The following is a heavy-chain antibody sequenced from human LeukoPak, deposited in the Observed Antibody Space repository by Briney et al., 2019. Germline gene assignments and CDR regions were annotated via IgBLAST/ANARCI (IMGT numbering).Heavy chain of an antibody. CDR1: GYTFTGYY. J-gene: IGHJ2*01. Sequence: GASVKVSCKASGYTFTGYYMHWVRQAPGQGLEWMGRINPNSGGTNYAQKFQGRVTMTRDTSISTAYMELSRLRSDDTAVYYCAREGPGVTMIVVVITTSGDWYFDLWAVAPWSLSPQ. V-gene: IGHV1-2*06. CDR2: INPNSGGT. CDR3: AREGPGVTMIVVVITTSGDWYFDL. D-gene: IGHD3-22*01.